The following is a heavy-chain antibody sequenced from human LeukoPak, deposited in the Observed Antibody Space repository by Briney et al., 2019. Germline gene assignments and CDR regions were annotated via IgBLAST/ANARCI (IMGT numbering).Heavy chain of an antibody. CDR2: TYYSGST. CDR1: GGSISSGDYY. D-gene: IGHD2-2*01. Sequence: SETLSLTCTVSGGSISSGDYYWSWIHQPPGKGLEWIGYTYYSGSTYYNPSLKSRVTISVDTSKNQFSLKLSSVTAADTAVYYCARFPIVVVPAAAPNDAFDIWGQGTMVTVSS. V-gene: IGHV4-30-4*08. J-gene: IGHJ3*02. CDR3: ARFPIVVVPAAAPNDAFDI.